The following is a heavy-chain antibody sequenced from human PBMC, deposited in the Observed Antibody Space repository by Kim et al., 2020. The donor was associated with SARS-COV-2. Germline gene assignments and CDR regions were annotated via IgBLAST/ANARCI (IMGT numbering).Heavy chain of an antibody. V-gene: IGHV3-30*18. Sequence: GGSLRLSCAASGFTFSSYGMHWVRQAPGKGLEWVAVISYDGSNKYYADSVKGRFTISRDNSKNTLYLQMNSLRAEDTAVYYCAKDTKVTMIVVVTWYFDL. CDR3: AKDTKVTMIVVVTWYFDL. CDR2: ISYDGSNK. D-gene: IGHD3-22*01. J-gene: IGHJ2*01. CDR1: GFTFSSYG.